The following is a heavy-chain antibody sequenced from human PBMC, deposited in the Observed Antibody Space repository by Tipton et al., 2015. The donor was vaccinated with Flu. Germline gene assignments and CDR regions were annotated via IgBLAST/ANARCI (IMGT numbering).Heavy chain of an antibody. CDR1: GGTFSGYY. Sequence: TLSLTCAVYGGTFSGYYWTWIRQPPGKRLEWIGEINDSGSANYNPSLKSQVTTSVDTSKNQFSLKVKSVTAADTAVYYCARGTGYGTYFDSWGRGTLVTVSS. CDR2: INDSGSA. J-gene: IGHJ4*02. D-gene: IGHD5-12*01. CDR3: ARGTGYGTYFDS. V-gene: IGHV4-34*01.